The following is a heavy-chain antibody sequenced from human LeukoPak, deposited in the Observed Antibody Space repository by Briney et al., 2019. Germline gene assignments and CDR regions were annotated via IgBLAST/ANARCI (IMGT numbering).Heavy chain of an antibody. D-gene: IGHD3-9*01. CDR3: ARDGDLDWLSSGY. Sequence: PAASVKVSCKASGFRLTDYYMHWVRQAPGQGLEWMGWINPNSGGTKYAQKFQGRVTMTRDTSITTVYMELSSLTSDDTATYYCARDGDLDWLSSGYWGQGTLVTVSS. J-gene: IGHJ4*02. V-gene: IGHV1-2*02. CDR1: GFRLTDYY. CDR2: INPNSGGT.